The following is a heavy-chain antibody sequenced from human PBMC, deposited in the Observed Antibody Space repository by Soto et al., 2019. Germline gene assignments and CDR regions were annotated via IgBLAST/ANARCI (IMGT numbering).Heavy chain of an antibody. CDR1: GFTFGDYA. J-gene: IGHJ4*02. CDR3: TRDFMATISSRY. D-gene: IGHD5-12*01. V-gene: IGHV3-49*03. CDR2: IRSKAYGGTT. Sequence: GGSLRLSCTASGFTFGDYAMSWFRQAPGKGLEWVGFIRSKAYGGTTEYARSVKGRLTISRDDSKSIAYLQMNSLKTEDTAVYYCTRDFMATISSRYWGQGTLVTVSS.